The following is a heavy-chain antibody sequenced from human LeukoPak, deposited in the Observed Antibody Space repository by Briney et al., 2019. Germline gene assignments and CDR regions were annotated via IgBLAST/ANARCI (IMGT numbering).Heavy chain of an antibody. CDR3: AKGVGSTWLSTLSQVTMDV. Sequence: PGGSLRLSCAASGFTFSSYGMHWVRQAPGKGLEWVAVISNDGSNKYYADSVKGRVTISRDNSKNTLYLQMNSLRVEDTAVYYCAKGVGSTWLSTLSQVTMDVWGKGTTVTVSS. J-gene: IGHJ6*04. CDR2: ISNDGSNK. V-gene: IGHV3-30*18. CDR1: GFTFSSYG. D-gene: IGHD2/OR15-2a*01.